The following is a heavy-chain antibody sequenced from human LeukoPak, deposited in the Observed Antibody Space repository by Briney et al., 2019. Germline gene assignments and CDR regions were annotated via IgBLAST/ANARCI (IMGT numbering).Heavy chain of an antibody. CDR1: GYSFTSYW. Sequence: GESLKISCKGSGYSFTSYWIGWVRQMPGKGLELMGIIYPCDSDTRYSPSFQGQVTISADKSISTAYLQWSSLKASATAMYYCARLGDYDILTGYYTGFDYWGQGTLVTVSS. V-gene: IGHV5-51*01. D-gene: IGHD3-9*01. CDR2: IYPCDSDT. CDR3: ARLGDYDILTGYYTGFDY. J-gene: IGHJ4*02.